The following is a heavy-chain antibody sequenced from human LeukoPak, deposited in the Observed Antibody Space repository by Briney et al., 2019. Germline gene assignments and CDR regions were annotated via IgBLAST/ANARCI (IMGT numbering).Heavy chain of an antibody. CDR1: GLTFYDYA. Sequence: GRSLRLSCAASGLTFYDYAMHWVRQAPGKGLEWVSGITWNSGRIAYADSVKGRFTISRDNAKNSLYLQVNSLRSEDTALYYCAAGAGITRYWGQGTLVTVSS. D-gene: IGHD3-10*01. V-gene: IGHV3-9*01. CDR2: ITWNSGRI. CDR3: AAGAGITRY. J-gene: IGHJ4*02.